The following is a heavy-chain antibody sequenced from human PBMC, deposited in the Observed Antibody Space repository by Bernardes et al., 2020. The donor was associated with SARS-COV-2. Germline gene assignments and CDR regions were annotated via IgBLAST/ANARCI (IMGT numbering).Heavy chain of an antibody. J-gene: IGHJ4*02. Sequence: ASVKVSCKASGYTFAGYYMHWVRQAPGQGLEWMGWINPNSGGTNYAQKFQGWVTMTRDTSISTAYMELSRLRSDDTAVYYCARVSRGFWSGYYNYYFDYWGQGTLVTVSS. V-gene: IGHV1-2*04. CDR3: ARVSRGFWSGYYNYYFDY. D-gene: IGHD3-3*01. CDR1: GYTFAGYY. CDR2: INPNSGGT.